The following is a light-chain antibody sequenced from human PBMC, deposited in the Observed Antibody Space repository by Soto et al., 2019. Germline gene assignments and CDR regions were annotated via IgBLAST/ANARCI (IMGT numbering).Light chain of an antibody. CDR3: LQYNSYPFT. J-gene: IGKJ4*01. CDR2: KAS. V-gene: IGKV1-5*03. Sequence: IQMTQSPSTLSASVGDRVTVTFRASQSVSSALAWYQQKPGKAPKLLMYKASSLESGVPSKFSGSGSGAEFTLTISSLQPDDFATYYCLQYNSYPFTFGGGTKVDIK. CDR1: QSVSSA.